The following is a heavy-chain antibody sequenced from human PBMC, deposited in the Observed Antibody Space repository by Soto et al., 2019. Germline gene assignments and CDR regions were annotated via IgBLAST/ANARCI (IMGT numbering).Heavy chain of an antibody. Sequence: GASVKVSCKASGYTFTSYAMHWVRQAPGQRLEWMGWINAGNGNTKYSQKFQGRVTITRDTSASTAYMELSSLRSEDTAVYYCARDFYDILTGSHGWFDPWGQGTLVTVSS. CDR2: INAGNGNT. CDR3: ARDFYDILTGSHGWFDP. D-gene: IGHD3-9*01. V-gene: IGHV1-3*01. CDR1: GYTFTSYA. J-gene: IGHJ5*02.